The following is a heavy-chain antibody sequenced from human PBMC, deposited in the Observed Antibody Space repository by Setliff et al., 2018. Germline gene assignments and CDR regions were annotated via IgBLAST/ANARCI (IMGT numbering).Heavy chain of an antibody. V-gene: IGHV3-7*01. D-gene: IGHD5-12*01. J-gene: IGHJ4*02. CDR1: GFTFSTYW. CDR2: IKQDGSEK. Sequence: GGSLRLSCAASGFTFSTYWMSWVRQAPGKGLEWVANIKQDGSEKYYVDSVKGRFSISRDNAKNSLYLQMNSLRAEDTAVYYCAREVYSGWMLTNWGQGTLVTVSS. CDR3: AREVYSGWMLTN.